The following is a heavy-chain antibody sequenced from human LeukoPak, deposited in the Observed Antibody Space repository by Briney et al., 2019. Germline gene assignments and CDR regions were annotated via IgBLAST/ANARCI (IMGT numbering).Heavy chain of an antibody. CDR3: AKDRSYGSGDFMDV. V-gene: IGHV3-9*01. CDR2: ISWNSGSI. Sequence: GGSLRLSCAAAGFTFDDYGMSWVRQAPGKGLEWVSGISWNSGSIGYADSVKGRFTISRDNAKNSLYLQMNSLRAEDTALYYCAKDRSYGSGDFMDVWGKGTTVTISS. D-gene: IGHD3-10*01. CDR1: GFTFDDYG. J-gene: IGHJ6*03.